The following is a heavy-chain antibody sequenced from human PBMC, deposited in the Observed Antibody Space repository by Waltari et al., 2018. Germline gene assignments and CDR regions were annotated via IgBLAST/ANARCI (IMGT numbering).Heavy chain of an antibody. J-gene: IGHJ2*01. CDR3: ARRLGIYYYFDV. CDR1: GGSISDSTYY. CDR2: IYYTGNT. D-gene: IGHD7-27*01. Sequence: QLQLQESGPGLVKPSETLSLTCTVSGGSISDSTYYWGWIRQPPGKGLEWIASIYYTGNTNYHLSLKSRVTISADTSKNQFSLRLNSVTASDTAVYYCARRLGIYYYFDVWGRGTLVTVS. V-gene: IGHV4-39*01.